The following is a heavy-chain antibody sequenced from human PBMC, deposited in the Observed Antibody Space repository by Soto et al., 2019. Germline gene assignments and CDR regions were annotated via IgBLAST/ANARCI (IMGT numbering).Heavy chain of an antibody. J-gene: IGHJ4*02. Sequence: QVQLQESGPGLVKPSQTLSLTCTVSGGSISSGGYYWSWIRQHPGKGLEWIGYIYYSVSTYYNPSLKSRVTISVDTSKNQFSLKLSSVTAADTAVYYCARGRGTVTTVTTHLDYWGQGTLVTVSS. CDR3: ARGRGTVTTVTTHLDY. CDR2: IYYSVST. V-gene: IGHV4-31*03. D-gene: IGHD4-17*01. CDR1: GGSISSGGYY.